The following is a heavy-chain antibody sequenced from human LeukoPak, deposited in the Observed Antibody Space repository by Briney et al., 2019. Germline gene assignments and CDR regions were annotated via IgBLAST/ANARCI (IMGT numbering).Heavy chain of an antibody. Sequence: PSETLSLTCTVSGGSISSYYWSWIRQPPGKGLEWIGYIYYSGSTNYNPSLKSRVTISVDTSKNQFSLKLSSVTAADTAVYYCARGGSSSGTYFDYGGQEPLAPVS. J-gene: IGHJ4*02. CDR3: ARGGSSSGTYFDY. CDR1: GGSISSYY. V-gene: IGHV4-59*01. D-gene: IGHD6-13*01. CDR2: IYYSGST.